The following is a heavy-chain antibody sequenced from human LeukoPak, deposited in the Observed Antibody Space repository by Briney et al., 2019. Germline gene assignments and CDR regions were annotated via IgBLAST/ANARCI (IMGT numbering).Heavy chain of an antibody. CDR2: ISGSGGST. J-gene: IGHJ6*02. Sequence: PGGSLRLSCAASGFTFSSYAMSWVRQAPGKGLEWVSAISGSGGSTYYADSVKGRFTISRDNSKNTLYLQMNSLRAEDTAVYYCAKVHCSGGSCYRGYYYGMDVWGQGTTVTISS. CDR3: AKVHCSGGSCYRGYYYGMDV. V-gene: IGHV3-23*01. D-gene: IGHD2-15*01. CDR1: GFTFSSYA.